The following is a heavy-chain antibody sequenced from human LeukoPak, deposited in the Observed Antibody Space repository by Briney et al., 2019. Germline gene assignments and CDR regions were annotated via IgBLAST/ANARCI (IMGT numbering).Heavy chain of an antibody. D-gene: IGHD1-7*01. CDR1: GFSVSSDY. CDR3: ARVNYAGGFDY. Sequence: GGSLRLSCAASGFSVSSDYMSWVRQAPGKGLEWVSIVYSDGTTYYADSVKGRFSVSRDISKNTMNVQMNGLRPEDTAVYYCARVNYAGGFDYWGQGTLVTLFS. CDR2: VYSDGTT. J-gene: IGHJ4*02. V-gene: IGHV3-66*02.